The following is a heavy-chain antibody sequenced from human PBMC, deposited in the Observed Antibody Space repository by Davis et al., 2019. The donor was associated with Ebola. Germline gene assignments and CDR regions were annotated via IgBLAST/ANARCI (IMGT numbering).Heavy chain of an antibody. D-gene: IGHD3-3*01. CDR2: IYPGDSDT. CDR1: GYSFTSYW. Sequence: PGGSLRLSCKGSGYSFTSYWIGWVRQMPGKGLEWMGIIYPGDSDTRYSPSFQGQVTISADKSISTAYLQWNSLKASDTAMYYCAKFSFLGGMDVWGQGTTVIVSS. CDR3: AKFSFLGGMDV. V-gene: IGHV5-51*01. J-gene: IGHJ6*02.